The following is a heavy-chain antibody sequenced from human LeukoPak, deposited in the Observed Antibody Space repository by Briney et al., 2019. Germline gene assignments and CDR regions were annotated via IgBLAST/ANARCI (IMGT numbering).Heavy chain of an antibody. CDR3: ANVWGVVVAARF. CDR1: GLTVSTNY. Sequence: GGSLRLSCEASGLTVSTNYMSWVRQAPGKGLEWVSVIYSGGSTYYADSVKGRFTISRDNSKNTLYLQMNSLRAEDTAVYYCANVWGVVVAARFWGKGTTVTVSS. J-gene: IGHJ6*04. D-gene: IGHD2-15*01. CDR2: IYSGGST. V-gene: IGHV3-53*01.